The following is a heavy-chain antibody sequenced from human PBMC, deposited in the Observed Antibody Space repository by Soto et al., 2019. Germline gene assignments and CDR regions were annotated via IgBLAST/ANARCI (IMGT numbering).Heavy chain of an antibody. Sequence: GWSLRLCCAASGVTFSSYAMSWVRQAPGKGLEWVSAISGSGGSTYYADSVKGRFTISRDNSKNTLYLQMNSLRAEDTAVYYCVGQGFSVDYYYYYMDVWGKGTTVTVSS. V-gene: IGHV3-23*01. CDR1: GVTFSSYA. J-gene: IGHJ6*03. CDR2: ISGSGGST. CDR3: VGQGFSVDYYYYYMDV. D-gene: IGHD1-26*01.